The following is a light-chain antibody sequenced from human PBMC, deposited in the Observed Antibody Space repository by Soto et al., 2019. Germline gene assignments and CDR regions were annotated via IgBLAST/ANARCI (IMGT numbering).Light chain of an antibody. CDR2: GAS. V-gene: IGKV3D-15*01. CDR1: QSVSSN. CDR3: KQYNNWPPWT. Sequence: EIVMTQSPATLSVSPGERATLSCRASQSVSSNLAWYQQKPGQAPRLLIYGASIRATGIPARFSGSGSGTEFTLTISSLQSEDFAVYYCKQYNNWPPWTFGQGTKVEIK. J-gene: IGKJ1*01.